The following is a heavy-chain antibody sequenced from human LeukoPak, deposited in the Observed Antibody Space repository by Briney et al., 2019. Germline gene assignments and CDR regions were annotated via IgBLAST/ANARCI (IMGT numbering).Heavy chain of an antibody. CDR1: GFAFSSYA. Sequence: GGSLRLSCAASGFAFSSYAMSWVRQVPGKGLEWVSAISGSGGSTYYADSVKGRFTISRDNSKNTLYLQMNSLRAEDTAVYHCAKLLSPWVLTLDAFDIWGQGTMVTVSS. CDR3: AKLLSPWVLTLDAFDI. CDR2: ISGSGGST. V-gene: IGHV3-23*01. D-gene: IGHD1-1*01. J-gene: IGHJ3*02.